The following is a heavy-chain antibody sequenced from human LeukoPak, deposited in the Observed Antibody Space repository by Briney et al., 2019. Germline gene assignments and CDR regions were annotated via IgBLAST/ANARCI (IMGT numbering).Heavy chain of an antibody. D-gene: IGHD3-22*01. V-gene: IGHV3-48*03. CDR2: ISSSGSTK. J-gene: IGHJ4*02. Sequence: GGSLRLSCAASGFTFSSYEMNWVRQAPGKGLEWVSYISSSGSTKHYADFVKGRLTISRDNAKNSLYLQVNSLRAEDTAVYYCARGLYDSSGPLDYWGQGTLVTVSS. CDR1: GFTFSSYE. CDR3: ARGLYDSSGPLDY.